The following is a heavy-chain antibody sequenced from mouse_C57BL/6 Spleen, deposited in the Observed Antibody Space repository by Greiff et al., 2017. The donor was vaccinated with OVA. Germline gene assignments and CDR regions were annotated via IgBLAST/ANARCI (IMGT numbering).Heavy chain of an antibody. V-gene: IGHV2-5*01. CDR2: IWRGGST. CDR3: AKEGGYYFDY. J-gene: IGHJ2*01. Sequence: VQLQESGPGLVQPSQSLSITCTVSGFSLTSYGVHWVRQSPGKGLEWLGVIWRGGSTDENADFMSRLSITKDNSKSQVFFKMNSLQADDTVIYYCAKEGGYYFDYWGQGTTLTVSS. CDR1: GFSLTSYG. D-gene: IGHD1-1*02.